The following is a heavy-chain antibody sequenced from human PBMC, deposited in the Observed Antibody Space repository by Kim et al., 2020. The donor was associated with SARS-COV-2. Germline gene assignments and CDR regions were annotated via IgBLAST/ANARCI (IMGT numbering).Heavy chain of an antibody. CDR3: ARHGSYLWEEPLYYFDY. J-gene: IGHJ4*02. V-gene: IGHV4-39*01. Sequence: SETLSLTCTVSGGSISSSSYYWGWIRQPPGKGLEWIGSIYYSGSTYYNPSLKSRVTISVDTSKNQFSLKLSSVTAADTAVYYCARHGSYLWEEPLYYFDYWGQGTLVTVSS. CDR1: GGSISSSSYY. CDR2: IYYSGST. D-gene: IGHD1-26*01.